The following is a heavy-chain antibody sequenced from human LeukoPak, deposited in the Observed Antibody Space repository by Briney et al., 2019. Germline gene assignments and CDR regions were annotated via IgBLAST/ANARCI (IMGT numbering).Heavy chain of an antibody. CDR2: IWFDGSNQ. J-gene: IGHJ3*01. D-gene: IGHD6-19*01. CDR1: GFTFSTYG. CDR3: ARDRGSGDSFDL. V-gene: IGHV3-33*01. Sequence: GGSLRLSCAASGFTFSTYGMHWVRQAPGKGLEWVAVIWFDGSNQYYVDSVRGRFSISRDNSKNTLYLQMNTLRAEDTGVYYCARDRGSGDSFDLWGQGAMVTVPS.